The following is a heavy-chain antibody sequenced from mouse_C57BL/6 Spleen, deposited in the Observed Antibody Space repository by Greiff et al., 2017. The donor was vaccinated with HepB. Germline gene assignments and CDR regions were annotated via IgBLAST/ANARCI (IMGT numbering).Heavy chain of an antibody. D-gene: IGHD1-1*01. Sequence: QVQLQQSGPELVKPGASVKISCKASGYAFSSSWMNWVKQRPGKGLEWIGRIYPGDGDTNYNGKLKGKATLTADKSSSKAYMQLSSLTSEDSAVYFCARHYYGSSTAWFAYWGQGTLVTVSA. V-gene: IGHV1-82*01. CDR2: IYPGDGDT. CDR3: ARHYYGSSTAWFAY. CDR1: GYAFSSSW. J-gene: IGHJ3*01.